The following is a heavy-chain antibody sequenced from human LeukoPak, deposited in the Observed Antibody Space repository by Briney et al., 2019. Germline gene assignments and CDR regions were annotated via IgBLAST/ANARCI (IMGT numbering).Heavy chain of an antibody. D-gene: IGHD3-22*01. CDR2: ISWNSGSI. Sequence: PGRSLRLSCAASGFTFDDYAMHWVRQAPGKGLEWVSGISWNSGSIGYADSVKGRFTISRDNAKNSLYLQMNSLGAEDTALYYCAKAFSGSWYYYDSSGYYFDYWGQGTLVTVSS. CDR3: AKAFSGSWYYYDSSGYYFDY. CDR1: GFTFDDYA. J-gene: IGHJ4*02. V-gene: IGHV3-9*01.